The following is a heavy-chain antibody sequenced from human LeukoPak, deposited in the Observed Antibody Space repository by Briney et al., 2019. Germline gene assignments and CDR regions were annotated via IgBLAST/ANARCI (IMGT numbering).Heavy chain of an antibody. CDR3: ARAVTGSDFDY. V-gene: IGHV4-34*01. J-gene: IGHJ4*02. D-gene: IGHD7-27*01. CDR2: INHSGST. CDR1: GGSFSSYY. Sequence: SETLSLTCAVYGGSFSSYYWSWIRQPPGKGLEWIGEINHSGSTNYNPSLKSRVTISVDTSKNQFSLKLSSVTAADTAVYYCARAVTGSDFDYWGQGTLVTVSS.